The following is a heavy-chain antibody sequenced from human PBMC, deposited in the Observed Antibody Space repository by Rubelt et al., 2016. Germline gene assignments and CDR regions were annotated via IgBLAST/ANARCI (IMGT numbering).Heavy chain of an antibody. CDR3: ARGTLSIAARPGLVSYGMDV. J-gene: IGHJ6*02. CDR2: INTDGST. D-gene: IGHD6-6*01. V-gene: IGHV3-74*01. Sequence: GKGLVWVSRINTDGSTSYADSVKGRFTISRDNGKNTLHLQMNSLRAEDTAVYYCARGTLSIAARPGLVSYGMDVWGQGTTVTVSS.